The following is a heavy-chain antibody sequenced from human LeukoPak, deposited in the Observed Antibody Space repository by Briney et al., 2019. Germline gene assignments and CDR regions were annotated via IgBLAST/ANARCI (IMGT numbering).Heavy chain of an antibody. V-gene: IGHV1-24*01. CDR1: GYTLTELS. D-gene: IGHD5-12*01. Sequence: ATVKISCKVSGYTLTELSMHWVRQAPGKGLEWMGGFDPEDGETIYAQKFQGRVTMTEDTSTDTAYMELSSLRSEDTAVYYCATDVEGGYGPWGQGTLVTVSS. CDR3: ATDVEGGYGP. CDR2: FDPEDGET. J-gene: IGHJ5*02.